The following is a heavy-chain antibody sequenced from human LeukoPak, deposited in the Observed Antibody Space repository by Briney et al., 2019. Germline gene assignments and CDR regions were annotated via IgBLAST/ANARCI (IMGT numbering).Heavy chain of an antibody. D-gene: IGHD1-26*01. CDR2: IRSKAYGGTT. CDR1: GFMFGAYA. J-gene: IGHJ4*02. CDR3: IGEGATDY. Sequence: PGRSLRLSCTASGFMFGAYAISWVRQAPGKGLEWVGFIRSKAYGGTTEYAASVKGRFTISRDDSNSIAYLEMNTLKTEDTAMYYCIGEGATDYWGQGSLVTVSS. V-gene: IGHV3-49*04.